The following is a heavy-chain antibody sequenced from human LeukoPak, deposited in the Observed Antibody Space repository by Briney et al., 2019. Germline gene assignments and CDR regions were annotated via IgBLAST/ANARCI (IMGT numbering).Heavy chain of an antibody. CDR1: GGSFSGYY. J-gene: IGHJ4*02. CDR3: ARVGGYCSSTSCRNKGLYDY. Sequence: SETLSLTCAVYGGSFSGYYWSWIRQPPGKGLEWIGEINHSGSTNYNPSLKSRVTISVDTSKNQFSLKLSSVTAADTAVYYRARVGGYCSSTSCRNKGLYDYWGQGTLVTVSS. CDR2: INHSGST. D-gene: IGHD2-2*01. V-gene: IGHV4-34*01.